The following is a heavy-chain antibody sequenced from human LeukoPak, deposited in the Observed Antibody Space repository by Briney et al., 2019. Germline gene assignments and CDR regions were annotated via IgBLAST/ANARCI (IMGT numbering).Heavy chain of an antibody. Sequence: GGSLRLSCAASGFTVRSYGMHWVRQAPGKGLEWVAFIRYDGSNKYYADSVKGRFTISRDNSKNTLYLQMNSLRAEDTAVYYCAKDRGGGVLVVTPYYFDYWGQGTLVTVSS. J-gene: IGHJ4*02. CDR1: GFTVRSYG. V-gene: IGHV3-30*02. D-gene: IGHD3-22*01. CDR2: IRYDGSNK. CDR3: AKDRGGGVLVVTPYYFDY.